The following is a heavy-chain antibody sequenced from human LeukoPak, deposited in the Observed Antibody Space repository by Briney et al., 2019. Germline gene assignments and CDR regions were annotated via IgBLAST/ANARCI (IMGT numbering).Heavy chain of an antibody. D-gene: IGHD6-19*01. CDR3: ARGSGAYGDFDY. V-gene: IGHV3-74*01. CDR1: GFSFSGNW. CDR2: INSDGSST. Sequence: GGSLRLSCAASGFSFSGNWMHWVRQAPGKGLVWVSRINSDGSSTNYADPVRGRFTISRDNAKNTVYLQVNSLRVEDTAVYYCARGSGAYGDFDYWGQGTLVTVSS. J-gene: IGHJ4*02.